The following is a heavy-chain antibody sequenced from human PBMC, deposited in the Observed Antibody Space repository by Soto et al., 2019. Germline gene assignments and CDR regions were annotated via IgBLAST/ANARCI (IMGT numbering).Heavy chain of an antibody. V-gene: IGHV1-69*10. CDR1: GGTFSSSA. D-gene: IGHD3-22*01. CDR3: ARDRGYYYDSSALSAAFDI. CDR2: IIPILGTA. J-gene: IGHJ3*02. Sequence: SVKVSCKASGGTFSSSAISWVRQAPGQELEWMGGIIPILGTANYAQKFQGRVTITADKSTSTAYMELSSLRSEDRAVYYCARDRGYYYDSSALSAAFDIWGQGTMVTVSS.